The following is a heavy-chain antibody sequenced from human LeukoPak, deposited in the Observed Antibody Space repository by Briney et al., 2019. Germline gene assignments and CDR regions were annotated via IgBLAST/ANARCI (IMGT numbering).Heavy chain of an antibody. CDR1: GFTFNSYA. D-gene: IGHD2-2*01. J-gene: IGHJ5*02. CDR2: ISASGGTT. Sequence: GGSLRLSCAASGFTFNSYAMSWVRQAPGRGLEWVSAISASGGTTYYADSVKGRFTISRDNSKNTLYPQMNSLSAEDTAIYYCAKFTREYCSSASCPNWFDPWGQGTLVTVSS. V-gene: IGHV3-23*01. CDR3: AKFTREYCSSASCPNWFDP.